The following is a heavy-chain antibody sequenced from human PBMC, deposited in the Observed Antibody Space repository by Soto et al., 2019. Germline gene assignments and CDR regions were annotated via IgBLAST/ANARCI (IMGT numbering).Heavy chain of an antibody. CDR3: VTSLNYDFWRDGGRHYYFDY. Sequence: SETLSLTCAVSGYSISTGFNWAWIRQPPGKGLEWIGSIYHSGSTNYNPSLKNRVTISVDKSSNQFSLRLSSVTAADTAVYFCVTSLNYDFWRDGGRHYYFDYWGQGTLVTVSS. D-gene: IGHD3-3*01. V-gene: IGHV4-38-2*01. J-gene: IGHJ4*02. CDR1: GYSISTGFN. CDR2: IYHSGST.